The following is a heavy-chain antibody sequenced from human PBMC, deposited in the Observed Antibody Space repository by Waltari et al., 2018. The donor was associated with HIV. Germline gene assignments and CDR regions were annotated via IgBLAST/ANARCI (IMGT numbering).Heavy chain of an antibody. CDR1: GGTFSSYA. CDR2: IIPILGIA. V-gene: IGHV1-69*04. CDR3: ARDPCIAAACWFDP. J-gene: IGHJ5*02. D-gene: IGHD6-13*01. Sequence: QVQLVQSGAEVKKPGSSVKVSCKASGGTFSSYAISWVRQAPGQGLEWMGRIIPILGIANYAQKFQGRVTITADKSTSTAYMELSSLRSEDTAVYYCARDPCIAAACWFDPWGQGTLVTVSS.